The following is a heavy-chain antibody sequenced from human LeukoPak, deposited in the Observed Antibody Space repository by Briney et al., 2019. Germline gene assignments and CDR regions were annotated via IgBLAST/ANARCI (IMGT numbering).Heavy chain of an antibody. V-gene: IGHV3-23*01. D-gene: IGHD5-12*01. CDR1: GFSFNNYA. CDR3: AKGAYDYIEIAYFDY. Sequence: GESLRLSCVASGFSFNNYAMNWVRQAPGKGLEWVSLIIGSSGTTFYADSVKGRFTISRDKSKSTLYLQMNSLRAEDTAVYYCAKGAYDYIEIAYFDYWGQGSLVTVSS. J-gene: IGHJ4*02. CDR2: IIGSSGTT.